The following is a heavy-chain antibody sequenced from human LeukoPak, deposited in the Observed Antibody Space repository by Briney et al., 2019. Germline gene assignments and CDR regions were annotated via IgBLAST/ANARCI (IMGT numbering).Heavy chain of an antibody. V-gene: IGHV4-34*01. D-gene: IGHD3-10*01. CDR2: INHSGST. Sequence: SETLSLTCAVYGGSFSGYYWSWIRQPPGKGLEWIGEINHSGSTNYNPSLKSRVTISVDTSKNQFSLKLSSVTAADTAVYYCARGRPSPSSRYFGYWGQGTLVTVSS. CDR1: GGSFSGYY. CDR3: ARGRPSPSSRYFGY. J-gene: IGHJ4*02.